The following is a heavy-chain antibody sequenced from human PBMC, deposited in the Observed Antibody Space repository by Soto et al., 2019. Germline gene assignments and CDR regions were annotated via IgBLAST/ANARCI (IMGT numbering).Heavy chain of an antibody. D-gene: IGHD6-19*01. CDR3: VKDAGLGQYSSGWYDYYDGMDV. J-gene: IGHJ6*02. Sequence: PGGSLRLSCSASGFTFSSYAMHWVRQAPGKGLEYVSAISSNGGSTYYADSVKGRFTISRDNSKNTLYLQMSSLRAEDTAVYYCVKDAGLGQYSSGWYDYYDGMDVWGRGTTVTVSS. CDR2: ISSNGGST. CDR1: GFTFSSYA. V-gene: IGHV3-64D*08.